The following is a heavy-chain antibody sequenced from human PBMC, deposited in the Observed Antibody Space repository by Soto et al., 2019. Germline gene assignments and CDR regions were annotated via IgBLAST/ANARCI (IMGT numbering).Heavy chain of an antibody. CDR1: GYTFTTYG. J-gene: IGHJ4*02. CDR3: ARDYNYVRDY. D-gene: IGHD5-18*01. Sequence: GASVKVSCKTSGYTFTTYGISWVRQAPGQGLEWMGWIATYNGYTDYAQNLQGRLTMTTDTSTSTAYMELRSLRSDDTAVYFCARDYNYVRDYWGQGTLVTVSP. CDR2: IATYNGYT. V-gene: IGHV1-18*04.